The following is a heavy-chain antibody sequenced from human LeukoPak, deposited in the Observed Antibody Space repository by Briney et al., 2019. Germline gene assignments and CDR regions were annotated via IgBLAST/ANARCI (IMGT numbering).Heavy chain of an antibody. CDR3: ARRSGSFYSLDY. CDR1: GGSISSGSYF. D-gene: IGHD1-26*01. CDR2: ISHSGNT. V-gene: IGHV4-39*07. J-gene: IGHJ4*02. Sequence: PSETLSLTCTVSGGSISSGSYFWDWIRQPPGKGLEWLGSISHSGNTFYNPSLKSRVTISVDTSKNQFSVKVRSVTAADTAVYYCARRSGSFYSLDYWGQGTLVTVSS.